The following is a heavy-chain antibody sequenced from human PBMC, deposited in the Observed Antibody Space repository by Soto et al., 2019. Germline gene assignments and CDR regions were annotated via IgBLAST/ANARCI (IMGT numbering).Heavy chain of an antibody. CDR3: TRHSSSWYYYYGMDV. Sequence: GGSLRLSCTASGFTFGDYAMSWFRQAPGKGLEWVGFIRSKAYGGTTEYAASVKGRFTISRDDSKSIAYLQMNSLKTEDTAVYYCTRHSSSWYYYYGMDVWGQGTTVTVS. CDR1: GFTFGDYA. V-gene: IGHV3-49*03. CDR2: IRSKAYGGTT. D-gene: IGHD6-13*01. J-gene: IGHJ6*02.